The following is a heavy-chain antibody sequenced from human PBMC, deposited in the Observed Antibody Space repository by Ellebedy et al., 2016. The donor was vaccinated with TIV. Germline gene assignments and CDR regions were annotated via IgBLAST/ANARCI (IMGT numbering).Heavy chain of an antibody. Sequence: GESLKISCTASGFTVSSFFMSWVRQAPGKGLEWVSVIYSDGGTNYTDSVKGRFTMSRDSSDNTLSLQMNSLRVGDTAVYYCARDPGGGGDYGYNWFDPWGQGTLVTVSS. CDR1: GFTVSSFF. CDR3: ARDPGGGGDYGYNWFDP. CDR2: IYSDGGT. D-gene: IGHD3-16*01. J-gene: IGHJ5*02. V-gene: IGHV3-66*01.